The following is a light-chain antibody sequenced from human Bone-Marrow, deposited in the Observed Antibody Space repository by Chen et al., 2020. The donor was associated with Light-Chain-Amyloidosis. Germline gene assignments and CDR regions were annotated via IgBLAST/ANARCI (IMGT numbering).Light chain of an antibody. CDR1: NIGSTS. V-gene: IGLV3-21*02. CDR3: QVWDRSSDRPV. CDR2: DDS. Sequence: VSVVPGQTATIACGGNNIGSTSVHWYQQTPGQAPLLVVYDDSDRPSGIPERLSGSNSGNTATLTISRVEAGDEADYYCQVWDRSSDRPVFGGGTKLTVL. J-gene: IGLJ3*02.